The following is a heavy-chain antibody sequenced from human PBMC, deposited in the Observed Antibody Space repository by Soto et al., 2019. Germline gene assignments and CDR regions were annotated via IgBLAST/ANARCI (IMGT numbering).Heavy chain of an antibody. CDR2: IWYDGTNK. Sequence: QVQLVESGGGVVQPGRSLRLSCATSGFTFSSYGMHWVRQGPGKGLEWVAVIWYDGTNKYYADSVNGRFTISRDDSKKTLDLQMNSLRAEDTAVYYCARGPMTTVTTWGDWYFDPWGRGTLVTVSS. J-gene: IGHJ2*01. CDR1: GFTFSSYG. D-gene: IGHD4-17*01. V-gene: IGHV3-33*01. CDR3: ARGPMTTVTTWGDWYFDP.